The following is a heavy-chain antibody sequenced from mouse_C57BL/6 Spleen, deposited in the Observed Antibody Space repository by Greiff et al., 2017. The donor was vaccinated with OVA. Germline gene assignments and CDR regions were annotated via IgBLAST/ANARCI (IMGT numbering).Heavy chain of an antibody. V-gene: IGHV1-59*01. D-gene: IGHD2-3*01. CDR3: ARGEGLLGAMDY. J-gene: IGHJ4*01. CDR1: GYTFTSYW. Sequence: QVQLQQSGAELVRPGTSVKLSCKASGYTFTSYWMHWVKQRPGQGLERIGVIDPSDSYTNYNQKFKGKATLTVDTSSSTAYMQLSSLTSEDSAVYYCARGEGLLGAMDYWGQGTSVTVSS. CDR2: IDPSDSYT.